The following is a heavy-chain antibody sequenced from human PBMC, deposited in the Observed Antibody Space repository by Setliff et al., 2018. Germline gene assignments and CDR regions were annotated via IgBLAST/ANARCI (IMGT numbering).Heavy chain of an antibody. J-gene: IGHJ6*03. CDR3: ARVRITPYCMDV. V-gene: IGHV4-4*07. CDR2: VYTTGSA. Sequence: SETLSLTCTVSGGSMGSYYWTWIRQSAGKGLEWIGRVYTTGSAAFNPPLNSRVTMSLDKSKNQFSLKLYSVTAADTAVYFCARVRITPYCMDVWGKGTTVTVSS. CDR1: GGSMGSYY. D-gene: IGHD3-10*01.